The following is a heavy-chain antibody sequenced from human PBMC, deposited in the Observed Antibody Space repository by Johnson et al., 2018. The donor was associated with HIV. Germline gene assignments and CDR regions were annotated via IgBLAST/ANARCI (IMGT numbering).Heavy chain of an antibody. D-gene: IGHD3-3*01. J-gene: IGHJ3*02. CDR2: INQDGLEK. CDR1: GFTFSSHW. Sequence: MQLVESGGGLAQPGGSLRLSCPASGFTFSSHWMSWVRHAPVTGLAWVANINQDGLEKTYLDSLRRRVPISRDNTKNSLYLQMNSLRAEDTALYYCARVLRFLEYSLDAFDIWGQGTMVTVSS. V-gene: IGHV3-7*05. CDR3: ARVLRFLEYSLDAFDI.